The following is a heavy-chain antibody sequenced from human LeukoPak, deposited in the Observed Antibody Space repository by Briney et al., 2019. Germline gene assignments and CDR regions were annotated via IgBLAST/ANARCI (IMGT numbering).Heavy chain of an antibody. CDR3: VRGTTNWYRLDY. D-gene: IGHD1/OR15-1a*01. CDR2: MNREGTII. CDR1: GFTFSNSY. J-gene: IGHJ4*02. V-gene: IGHV3-74*01. Sequence: PGGSLRLSCAASGFTFSNSYMHWVRQAPGKGLEWLSYMNREGTIIGHADSVKGRFTISRDNARDTLHLQMNSLRDDDTAVYFCVRGTTNWYRLDYWGRGTLVTVYS.